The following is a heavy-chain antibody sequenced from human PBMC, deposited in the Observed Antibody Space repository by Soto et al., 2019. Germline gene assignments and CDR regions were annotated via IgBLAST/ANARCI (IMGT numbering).Heavy chain of an antibody. D-gene: IGHD2-15*01. Sequence: GSLRLSCAASGFTVSSNYMSWVRQAPGKGLEWVSAIYSGGSTYYADSVKGRFTISRDNSKNTLYLQMNSLRAEDTAVYYCARDGYCSGGSCYSVPVFDYWGQGTLVTVSS. J-gene: IGHJ4*02. CDR3: ARDGYCSGGSCYSVPVFDY. CDR1: GFTVSSNY. CDR2: IYSGGST. V-gene: IGHV3-53*01.